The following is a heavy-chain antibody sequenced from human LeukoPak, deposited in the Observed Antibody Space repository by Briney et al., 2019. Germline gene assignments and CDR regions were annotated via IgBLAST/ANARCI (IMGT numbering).Heavy chain of an antibody. CDR3: ARRSHGDWFHFDL. Sequence: KPSETLSRTCTVSGGSISGYYWNWIRQPPGRGLEWIGYIYYDGSTNYNPSVKSRVTISFDTSKNQFSLEVTSVTAADTAVYYCARRSHGDWFHFDLWGRGTLVTVSS. CDR1: GGSISGYY. CDR2: IYYDGST. J-gene: IGHJ2*01. V-gene: IGHV4-59*01. D-gene: IGHD3/OR15-3a*01.